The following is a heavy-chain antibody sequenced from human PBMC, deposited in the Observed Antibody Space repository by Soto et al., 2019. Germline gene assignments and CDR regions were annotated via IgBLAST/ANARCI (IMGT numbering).Heavy chain of an antibody. CDR3: AKGSGSYFGALEY. Sequence: PGGSLRLSCAASGFSFNSYAMNWVRQTPGKGLEWVSSISGSGGSTYYADSVKGRFTISRDNSWKTLYLEMNSLGAEDTAVYYCAKGSGSYFGALEYWGQGTPVTVSS. D-gene: IGHD1-26*01. V-gene: IGHV3-23*01. CDR1: GFSFNSYA. J-gene: IGHJ4*02. CDR2: ISGSGGST.